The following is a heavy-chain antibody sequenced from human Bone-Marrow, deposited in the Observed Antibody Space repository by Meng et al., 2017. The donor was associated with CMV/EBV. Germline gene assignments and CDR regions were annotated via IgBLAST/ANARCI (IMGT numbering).Heavy chain of an antibody. CDR1: GFTFSSYS. Sequence: GESLKISCAASGFTFSSYSMNWVRQAPGKGLEWVSSISSSSSYIYYADSVKGRFTISRDNAKNSLYRQMNSLRAEDTAVYYCARDRPSAAPGGYYYYYYGMDVWGQGTTVTVSS. J-gene: IGHJ6*02. CDR2: ISSSSSYI. V-gene: IGHV3-21*04. CDR3: ARDRPSAAPGGYYYYYYGMDV. D-gene: IGHD6-13*01.